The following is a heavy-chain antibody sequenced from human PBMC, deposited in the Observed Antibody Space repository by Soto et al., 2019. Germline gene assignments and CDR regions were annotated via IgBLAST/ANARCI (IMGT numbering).Heavy chain of an antibody. J-gene: IGHJ4*02. CDR1: GFTFRNYW. D-gene: IGHD3-10*01. Sequence: EVQLVESGGALVQPGGSLRLSCAASGFTFRNYWMHWVRQAPGKGLVWISRMNSDGINTVYADAVKGRFTSSRDNAKNTLYLQMNSLRVEDTAVYYCATSKGGVSNGPITYWGQGTLVSVSS. CDR2: MNSDGINT. CDR3: ATSKGGVSNGPITY. V-gene: IGHV3-74*01.